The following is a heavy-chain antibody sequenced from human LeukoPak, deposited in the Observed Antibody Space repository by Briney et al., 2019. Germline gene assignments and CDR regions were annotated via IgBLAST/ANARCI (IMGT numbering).Heavy chain of an antibody. CDR1: GGSISSYY. J-gene: IGHJ4*02. CDR3: ARRRSGGYVSNVDFDY. V-gene: IGHV4-59*12. D-gene: IGHD5-12*01. Sequence: SGTLSLTCTVSGGSISSYYWSWIRQPPGKGLEWIGYIYYSGSTNYNPSLKSRVTISVDTSKNQFSLNLSSVTAADTAVYYCARRRSGGYVSNVDFDYWGQGTLVTVSS. CDR2: IYYSGST.